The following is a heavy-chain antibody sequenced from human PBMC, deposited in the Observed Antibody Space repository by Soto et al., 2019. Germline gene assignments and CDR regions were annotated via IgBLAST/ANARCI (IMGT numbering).Heavy chain of an antibody. CDR2: IDWDDDK. J-gene: IGHJ4*02. D-gene: IGHD3-9*01. CDR1: GFSLSTSGMC. V-gene: IGHV2-70*01. Sequence: SGPTLVNPTQTLTLTCTFSGFSLSTSGMCVSWIRQPPGKALEWLALIDWDDDKYYSTSLKTRLTISKDTSKNQVVLTMTNMDPVDTATYYCARLYYDILTGYYTVNDYWGRGTLVTVSS. CDR3: ARLYYDILTGYYTVNDY.